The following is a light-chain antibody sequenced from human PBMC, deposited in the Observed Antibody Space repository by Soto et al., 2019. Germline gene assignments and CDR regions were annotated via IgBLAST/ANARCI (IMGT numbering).Light chain of an antibody. CDR3: MQVLQTPYT. CDR1: GDLQRSHGYSY. Sequence: DIVMPQSPLSLPVIPGEPASISCRSSGDLQRSHGYSYLDWYLQKPGQSPQLLIYLGSNRASGVPDRFSGSGSGTDFTLKISRVEAEDVGVYYCMQVLQTPYTFGQGTMLEIK. CDR2: LGS. V-gene: IGKV2-28*01. J-gene: IGKJ2*01.